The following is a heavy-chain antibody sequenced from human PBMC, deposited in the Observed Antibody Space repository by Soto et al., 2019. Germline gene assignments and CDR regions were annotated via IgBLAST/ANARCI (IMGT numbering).Heavy chain of an antibody. Sequence: QVQLVQSGAEVKKPGASVKVSCKASGYTFTSYGISWVRQAPGQGLEWMGWISAYNGNTNYAQKLQGRVTRTTDTTTSTAYMELRSLRSDDTAVDYCARDGRGSSSFGKGDYYYYYGMDVWGQGTTVTVSS. CDR2: ISAYNGNT. V-gene: IGHV1-18*04. CDR3: ARDGRGSSSFGKGDYYYYYGMDV. J-gene: IGHJ6*02. CDR1: GYTFTSYG. D-gene: IGHD6-6*01.